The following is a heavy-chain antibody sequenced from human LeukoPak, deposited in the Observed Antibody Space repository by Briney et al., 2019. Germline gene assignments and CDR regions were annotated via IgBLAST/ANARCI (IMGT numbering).Heavy chain of an antibody. CDR2: IYHSGST. D-gene: IGHD7-27*01. Sequence: PSETLSLTCAVSGYSISSGYYWGWIRQPPGKGLEWIGSIYHSGSTYYNPSLKSRVTISVDTSKNQFSLKLSSVTAADTAVYYCARLLGRWFDPWGQGTLVTVPS. J-gene: IGHJ5*02. CDR1: GYSISSGYY. CDR3: ARLLGRWFDP. V-gene: IGHV4-38-2*01.